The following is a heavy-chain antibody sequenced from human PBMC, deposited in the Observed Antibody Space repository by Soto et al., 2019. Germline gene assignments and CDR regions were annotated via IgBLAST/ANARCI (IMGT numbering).Heavy chain of an antibody. Sequence: QVQLVQSGAEVKNPGASVNVSCETSGYTFSSYSITWVRQAPGQGLEWMGWISGKNGETDYAQKFQGRVTMTTDTSTGTGDLEVRSLRADDASVCYCARAAVAGSSDGRFHYGIDFSDPRGHGTMGTVAS. V-gene: IGHV1-18*01. CDR3: ARAAVAGSSDGRFHYGIDFSDP. CDR2: ISGKNGET. D-gene: IGHD2-15*01. J-gene: IGHJ5*02. CDR1: GYTFSSYS.